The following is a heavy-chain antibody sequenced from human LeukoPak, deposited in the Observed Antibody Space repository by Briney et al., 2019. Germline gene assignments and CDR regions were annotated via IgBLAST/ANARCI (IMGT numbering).Heavy chain of an antibody. CDR1: GGSISSYY. J-gene: IGHJ6*03. D-gene: IGHD6-13*01. Sequence: SETLSLTCTVSGGSISSYYWSWIRQPPGKGLEWIGYIYYSGSTNYNPSLKSRVTISVDTSKNQFSLKLSSVTAADTAVYYCARDQGIAAAGHYYYYMDVWGKGTTVTVSS. V-gene: IGHV4-59*01. CDR2: IYYSGST. CDR3: ARDQGIAAAGHYYYYMDV.